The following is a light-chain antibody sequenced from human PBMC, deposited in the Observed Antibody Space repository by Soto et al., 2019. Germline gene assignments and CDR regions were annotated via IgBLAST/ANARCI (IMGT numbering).Light chain of an antibody. CDR1: QSVLYSSNNENY. J-gene: IGKJ1*01. CDR2: WAS. V-gene: IGKV4-1*01. Sequence: DVVMTQSPDSLAVSLGERATINCKSSQSVLYSSNNENYLAWYQQKPGQPPKLLIYWASIRESGVPDRFSGSGSGTDFTLTISSLQAEDVAVYYCQQYFGTPWTFGQGTKVEIK. CDR3: QQYFGTPWT.